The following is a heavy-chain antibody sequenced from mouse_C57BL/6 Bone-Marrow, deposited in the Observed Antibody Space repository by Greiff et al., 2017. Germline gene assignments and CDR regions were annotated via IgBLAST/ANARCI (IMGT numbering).Heavy chain of an antibody. D-gene: IGHD1-1*01. CDR3: TRSAGSSYRFAY. V-gene: IGHV1-63*01. CDR1: GYTFTNYW. CDR2: IYPGGGHT. Sequence: QVQLQQSGAELVRPGTSVKMSCKASGYTFTNYWIGWAKQRPGHGLEWIGDIYPGGGHTNYNEKFKGKATLTADKSSNTAYMQFSSLTSEDSAIYYCTRSAGSSYRFAYWGQGTLVTVSA. J-gene: IGHJ3*01.